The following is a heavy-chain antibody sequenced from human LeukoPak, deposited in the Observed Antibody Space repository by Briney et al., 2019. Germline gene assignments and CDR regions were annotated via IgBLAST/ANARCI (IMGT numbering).Heavy chain of an antibody. D-gene: IGHD4-17*01. V-gene: IGHV1-2*02. CDR1: GYTFTGYY. J-gene: IGHJ4*02. Sequence: ASVKVSCKASGYTFTGYYLYWVRQAPGQGLEWMGWINPNSGGTNFAQKFQGRVTMTRDTSISTAYMELSRLRSDDTAVYYCARDLSTVTTPAYWGQGTLVTVSS. CDR3: ARDLSTVTTPAY. CDR2: INPNSGGT.